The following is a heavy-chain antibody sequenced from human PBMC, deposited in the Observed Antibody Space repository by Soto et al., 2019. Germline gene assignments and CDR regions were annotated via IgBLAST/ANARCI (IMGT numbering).Heavy chain of an antibody. CDR3: ARVCGGDCHYGMDV. CDR1: GGSISSGGYY. CDR2: IYYSGST. J-gene: IGHJ6*02. V-gene: IGHV4-31*03. D-gene: IGHD2-21*02. Sequence: QVQLQESGPGLVKPSQTLSLTCTVSGGSISSGGYYWSWIRQHPGKGLEWIGYIYYSGSTYYNPSLKSRVTIAVDTSKNQFSLKLISVTAADTAVYYCARVCGGDCHYGMDVWGQGTTVTVSS.